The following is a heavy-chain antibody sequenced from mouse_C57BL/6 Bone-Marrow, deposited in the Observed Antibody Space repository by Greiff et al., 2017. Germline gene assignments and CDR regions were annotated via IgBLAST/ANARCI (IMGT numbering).Heavy chain of an antibody. V-gene: IGHV1-61*01. CDR2: MYPSDSET. CDR1: GYTFTGYW. CDR3: ARENGYGSSFYWYFDV. D-gene: IGHD1-1*01. J-gene: IGHJ1*03. Sequence: QVQLQQSGAELVRPGSSVKLSCKASGYTFTGYWMDWVKQRTGQGLEWIGNMYPSDSETHYNQKFKAKATLTVDKSSSTAYMQLSSLTSEDSAVYYGARENGYGSSFYWYFDVWGTGTTVTVSS.